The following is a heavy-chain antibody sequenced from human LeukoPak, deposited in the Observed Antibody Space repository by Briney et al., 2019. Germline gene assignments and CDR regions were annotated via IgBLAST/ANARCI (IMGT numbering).Heavy chain of an antibody. CDR2: IYYSGST. V-gene: IGHV4-61*01. CDR3: ARVPRGGWLMYYFDY. D-gene: IGHD6-19*01. J-gene: IGHJ4*02. Sequence: PSETLSLTCTVSGGSVSSGSYYRSWIRQPPGKGLEWIGYIYYSGSTNYNPSLKSRVTISVDTSKNQFSLKLSSVTAADTAVYYCARVPRGGWLMYYFDYWGQGTLVTVSS. CDR1: GGSVSSGSYY.